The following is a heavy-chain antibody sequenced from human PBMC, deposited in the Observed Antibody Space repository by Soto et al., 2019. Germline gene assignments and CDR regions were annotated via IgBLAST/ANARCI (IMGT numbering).Heavy chain of an antibody. CDR2: IYYSGST. Sequence: SETLSLTCTVSGGSISSGDYYWSWIRQPPGKGLEWIGYIYYSGSTYYNPSLKSRVTISVDTSKNQFSLKLGSVTAADTAVYYCAMSRGYSYGFEFDFWGQGTLVTVSS. V-gene: IGHV4-30-4*01. CDR1: GGSISSGDYY. CDR3: AMSRGYSYGFEFDF. D-gene: IGHD5-18*01. J-gene: IGHJ5*01.